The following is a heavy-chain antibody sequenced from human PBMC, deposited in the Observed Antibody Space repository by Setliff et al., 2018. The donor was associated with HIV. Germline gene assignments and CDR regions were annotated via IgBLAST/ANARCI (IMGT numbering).Heavy chain of an antibody. CDR2: ISGFNGNT. J-gene: IGHJ6*03. D-gene: IGHD3-10*01. CDR1: GYSFARYG. Sequence: ASVKVSCKASGYSFARYGLSWVRQAPGQGLEWMGWISGFNGNTKYAQSFQDRVAMTTETATSTAYMEMRGLRSDDTAVYFCASRHIGYTSGNYYSQDSYYMDVWGKGTTVTVS. CDR3: ASRHIGYTSGNYYSQDSYYMDV. V-gene: IGHV1-18*01.